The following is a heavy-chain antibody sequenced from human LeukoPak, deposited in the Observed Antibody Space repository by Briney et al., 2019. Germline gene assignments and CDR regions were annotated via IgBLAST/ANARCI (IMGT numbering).Heavy chain of an antibody. J-gene: IGHJ4*02. Sequence: RGSLRLSCAASGFTFNIYSMNWVRQAPGKGLEWVSYIDSGSGTIYYADSVKGRFTISRDNAKSSLYLQMNSLRDDDTAVYYCAREAIGYSSSWGQGTLVTVSS. CDR3: AREAIGYSSS. D-gene: IGHD6-13*01. V-gene: IGHV3-48*02. CDR1: GFTFNIYS. CDR2: IDSGSGTI.